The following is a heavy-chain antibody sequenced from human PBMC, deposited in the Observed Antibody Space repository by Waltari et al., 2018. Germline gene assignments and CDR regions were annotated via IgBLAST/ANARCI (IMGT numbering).Heavy chain of an antibody. D-gene: IGHD3-10*01. CDR1: GGSFSGYY. V-gene: IGHV4-34*01. J-gene: IGHJ3*02. CDR2: INHSGRT. Sequence: QVQLQQWGAGLLKPSETLSLTCAVYGGSFSGYYWSWIRQPPGKGLEWIGEINHSGRTNYNPSPKSRVTTTGVTAKNQLCLKLSGLTAADTAVYYCAREDDTRVRGVIRAFDIWGQGTMVTVSS. CDR3: AREDDTRVRGVIRAFDI.